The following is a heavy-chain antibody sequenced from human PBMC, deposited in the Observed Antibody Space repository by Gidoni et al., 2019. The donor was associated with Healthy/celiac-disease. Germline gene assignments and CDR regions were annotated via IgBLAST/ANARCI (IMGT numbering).Heavy chain of an antibody. Sequence: QVQLQESGPGLVKPSETLSLTCTVSGGSISSYYWSWIRQPPGKGLEWIGYIYYSGSTNYNPSLKSLVTISVDTSKNQFSLKLSSVTAADTAVYYCARDRGGDGYHSIDYWGQGTLVTVSS. CDR2: IYYSGST. CDR1: GGSISSYY. J-gene: IGHJ4*02. D-gene: IGHD3-16*01. CDR3: ARDRGGDGYHSIDY. V-gene: IGHV4-59*01.